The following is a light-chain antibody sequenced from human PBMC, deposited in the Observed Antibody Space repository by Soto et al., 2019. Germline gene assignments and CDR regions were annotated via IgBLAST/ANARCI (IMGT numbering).Light chain of an antibody. Sequence: EIVLTQSPGTPSLSPGERATLSCRASQSVSSNYLAWYQQKPSQAPRLLIYGVSSRATGIPDRFSGSGSGTDFTLTISRLEPEDFAVYYCQQYGGSSGTFGQGTKVEIK. V-gene: IGKV3-20*01. CDR3: QQYGGSSGT. CDR2: GVS. J-gene: IGKJ1*01. CDR1: QSVSSNY.